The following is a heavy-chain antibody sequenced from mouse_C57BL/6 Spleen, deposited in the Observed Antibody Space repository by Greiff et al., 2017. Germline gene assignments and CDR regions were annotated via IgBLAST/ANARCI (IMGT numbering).Heavy chain of an antibody. Sequence: EVKVVESGGDLVKPGGSLKLSCAASGFTFSSYGMSWVRQTPDKRLEWVATISSGGSYTYYPDSVKGRFTISRANAKNTLYLQMSSLKSEDTAMXYGVEGYFVYWGQGIRVTVSA. V-gene: IGHV5-6*01. J-gene: IGHJ3*01. CDR3: VEGYFVY. CDR1: GFTFSSYG. D-gene: IGHD2-3*01. CDR2: ISSGGSYT.